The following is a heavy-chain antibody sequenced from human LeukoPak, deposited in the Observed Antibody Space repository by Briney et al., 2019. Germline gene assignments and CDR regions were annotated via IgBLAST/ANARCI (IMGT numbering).Heavy chain of an antibody. CDR3: AKAEGGDVYFFDY. CDR1: GFTFADYT. V-gene: IGHV3-43*01. CDR2: ISWDGLRT. D-gene: IGHD2-21*01. J-gene: IGHJ4*02. Sequence: GGSLRLSCAASGFTFADYTMHWVRQVPGRSLEWVSLISWDGLRTYYADSVKGRFTISRDNSKNSLYLQMNSLRTEDTALYYCAKAEGGDVYFFDYWGQGALVTVSS.